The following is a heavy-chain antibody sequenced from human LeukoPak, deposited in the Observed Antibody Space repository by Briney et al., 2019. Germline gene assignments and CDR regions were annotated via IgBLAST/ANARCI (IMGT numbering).Heavy chain of an antibody. V-gene: IGHV4-59*01. CDR2: IYYTGST. J-gene: IGHJ6*01. Sequence: SETLSLTCGVSGGAITNYYWNWIRQAPGKGLEWLGYIYYTGSTTYNPPVKSRSTISLDTCKKQIYLKLRSVTAADTGVYCCARRNSDGQAVGLSDVWGKGTTVTASS. CDR3: ARRNSDGQAVGLSDV. D-gene: IGHD5-18*01. CDR1: GGAITNYY.